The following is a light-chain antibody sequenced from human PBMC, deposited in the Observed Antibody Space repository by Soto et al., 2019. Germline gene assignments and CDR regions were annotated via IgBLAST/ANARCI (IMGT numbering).Light chain of an antibody. CDR1: SSNIGANP. V-gene: IGLV1-44*01. CDR3: EAWIDSLYGAL. CDR2: NND. J-gene: IGLJ2*01. Sequence: QSVLTQPTSASGTPGQRVTISCSGSSSNIGANPVNWYQQLPGTAPKLLIYNNDQRPSGVPDRFSASKSGTSASLAISGLRSEDEADYYCEAWIDSLYGALFGGGTKLTVL.